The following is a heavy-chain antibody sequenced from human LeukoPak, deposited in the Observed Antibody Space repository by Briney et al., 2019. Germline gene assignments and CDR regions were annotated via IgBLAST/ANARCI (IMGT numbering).Heavy chain of an antibody. CDR3: ARDPRTEYFDY. Sequence: ASVKVSCKASGYTFTSYYMHWVRQAPGQGREWMGIINPSGGSTSYAQKFQGRVTMTRDTSTSTVYMELSSLRSEDPAVYYCARDPRTEYFDYWGQGTLVTVSS. D-gene: IGHD1-1*01. CDR1: GYTFTSYY. V-gene: IGHV1-46*01. CDR2: INPSGGST. J-gene: IGHJ4*02.